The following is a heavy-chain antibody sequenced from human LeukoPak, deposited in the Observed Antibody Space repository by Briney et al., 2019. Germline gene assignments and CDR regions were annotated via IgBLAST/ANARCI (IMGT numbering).Heavy chain of an antibody. J-gene: IGHJ3*02. CDR2: IYPGDSDT. Sequence: GESLKISCKGSGYSFTSYWIGWVRQMPGKGLEWMGIIYPGDSDTRYSPSFQGQVTISADKSIGTAYLQWSSLKASDTAMYYCARQLQLVNDAFDIWGQGTMVTVSS. D-gene: IGHD6-6*01. CDR1: GYSFTSYW. CDR3: ARQLQLVNDAFDI. V-gene: IGHV5-51*01.